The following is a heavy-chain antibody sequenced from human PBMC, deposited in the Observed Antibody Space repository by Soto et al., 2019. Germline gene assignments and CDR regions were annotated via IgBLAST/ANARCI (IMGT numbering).Heavy chain of an antibody. V-gene: IGHV3-9*01. J-gene: IGHJ4*02. CDR1: GFTFDDYA. CDR3: AKDGSHNFDY. CDR2: ISWNSGSI. Sequence: PGGSLRLSCAASGFTFDDYAMHWVRQAPGKGLEWVSGISWNSGSIGYADSVKGRFTISRDNSKNTLYLQMNSLRAEDTAVYYCAKDGSHNFDYWGQGT. D-gene: IGHD1-26*01.